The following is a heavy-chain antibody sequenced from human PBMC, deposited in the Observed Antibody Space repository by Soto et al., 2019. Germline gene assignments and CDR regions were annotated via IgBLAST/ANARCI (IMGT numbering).Heavy chain of an antibody. D-gene: IGHD5-12*01. Sequence: GGSLRLSCAASGFTVRSNYMSWVRQAPGKGLEWVSIIYAGGSTYYPDSVKGRFTISRDNSKNTLYLQINSLRAEDTAVYYCARGRWLRLLDFWGQGTLVTVSS. CDR3: ARGRWLRLLDF. V-gene: IGHV3-66*01. CDR2: IYAGGST. J-gene: IGHJ4*02. CDR1: GFTVRSNY.